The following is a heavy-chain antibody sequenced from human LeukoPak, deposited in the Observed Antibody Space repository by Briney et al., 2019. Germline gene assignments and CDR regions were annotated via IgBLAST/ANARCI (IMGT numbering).Heavy chain of an antibody. CDR1: GFTFSSHG. Sequence: GGTLRLSCAASGFTFSSHGINWVRQAPGKGLEWVSGISPSGSISYYADSVKGRFTISRDNSKNTLYLQMNSLRAEDTAAYYCAKHSRGSFRGASAFDYWGQGTLVTVSS. D-gene: IGHD1-26*01. CDR2: ISPSGSIS. J-gene: IGHJ4*02. CDR3: AKHSRGSFRGASAFDY. V-gene: IGHV3-23*01.